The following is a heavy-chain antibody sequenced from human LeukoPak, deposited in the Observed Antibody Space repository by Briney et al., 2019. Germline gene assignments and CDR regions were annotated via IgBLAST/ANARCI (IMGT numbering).Heavy chain of an antibody. CDR2: ISAYNGST. J-gene: IGHJ6*02. V-gene: IGHV1-18*01. CDR1: GYTFTSYG. D-gene: IGHD3-9*01. CDR3: ARVPGYFDWLLYGGADYYYYYGMDV. Sequence: ASVKVSCKASGYTFTSYGISGVRQAPGQGREGVGWISAYNGSTNYAQQLRGRVTMTTDTHTSTAYMELRSLRSDDTAVYYCARVPGYFDWLLYGGADYYYYYGMDVWGQGTTVTVSS.